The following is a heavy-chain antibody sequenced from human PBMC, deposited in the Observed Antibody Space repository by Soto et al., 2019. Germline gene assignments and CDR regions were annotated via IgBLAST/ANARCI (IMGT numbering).Heavy chain of an antibody. Sequence: ASVKVSCKASGYTFTSYGISWVRQAPGQGLEWMGWISAYNGNTNYAQKLQGRVTMTTDTSTSTAYMELRSLRSDDTAVYYCARDLVVVVAATFEYYGMDVWGQGTTDTVSS. CDR1: GYTFTSYG. CDR2: ISAYNGNT. D-gene: IGHD2-15*01. V-gene: IGHV1-18*01. CDR3: ARDLVVVVAATFEYYGMDV. J-gene: IGHJ6*02.